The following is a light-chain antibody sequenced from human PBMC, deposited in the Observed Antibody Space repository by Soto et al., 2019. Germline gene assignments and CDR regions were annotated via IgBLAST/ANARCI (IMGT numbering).Light chain of an antibody. Sequence: DIQMTQSPSTLSGSVGDRVTITCRASQSITNWLTWYQQKPGKAPKLLIYAASTLQSGVPSRFSGSGSGTDFTLTISSLQPEDFATYYCQQLNSYLITFGQGTRLEIK. CDR1: QSITNW. CDR3: QQLNSYLIT. V-gene: IGKV1-5*01. J-gene: IGKJ5*01. CDR2: AAS.